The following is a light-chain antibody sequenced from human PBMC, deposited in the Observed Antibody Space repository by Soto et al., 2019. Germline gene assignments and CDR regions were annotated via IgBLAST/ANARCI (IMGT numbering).Light chain of an antibody. J-gene: IGLJ2*01. CDR2: EVT. V-gene: IGLV2-14*01. CDR3: ATWDYSLTGEV. CDR1: SGDIGSYNR. Sequence: QSALTQPASVSGSPGQSITISCTGTSGDIGSYNRVSWYQQHPGKAPKLIIYEVTDRPSGVSNRFSGSKSGNTASLTISGLQAEDEAEYYCATWDYSLTGEVFGGGTKLTVL.